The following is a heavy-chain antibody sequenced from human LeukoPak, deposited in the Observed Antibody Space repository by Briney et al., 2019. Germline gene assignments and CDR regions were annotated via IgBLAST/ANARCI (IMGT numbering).Heavy chain of an antibody. V-gene: IGHV4-34*01. Sequence: SETLSLTRAVYGGSFSGYYWSWIRQPPGKGLEWIGEINHSGSTNYNPSLKSRVTISVDTSKNQFSLKLSSVTAADTAVYYCAGLPRITMIVVVTNWGQGTLVTVSS. CDR3: AGLPRITMIVVVTN. J-gene: IGHJ4*02. CDR1: GGSFSGYY. D-gene: IGHD3-22*01. CDR2: INHSGST.